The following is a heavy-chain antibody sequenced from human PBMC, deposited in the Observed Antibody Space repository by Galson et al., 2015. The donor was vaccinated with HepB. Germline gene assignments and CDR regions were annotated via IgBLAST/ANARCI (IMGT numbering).Heavy chain of an antibody. J-gene: IGHJ3*02. D-gene: IGHD2-2*01. CDR3: AASPAAMTPSGAFDI. V-gene: IGHV1-18*01. CDR2: ISAYNGNT. CDR1: GYTFTSYG. Sequence: SVKVSCKASGYTFTSYGISWVRQAPGQGLEWMGWISAYNGNTNYAQKLQGRVTMTTDTSTSTACMELRSLRSDDTAVYYCAASPAAMTPSGAFDIWGQGTMVTVSS.